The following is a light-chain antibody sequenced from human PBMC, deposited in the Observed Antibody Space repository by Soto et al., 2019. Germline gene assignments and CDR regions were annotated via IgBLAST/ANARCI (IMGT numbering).Light chain of an antibody. Sequence: QAVVTQPPSASGTPGQRVTISCSGSTSNIGSNGVYWYQQLPGTAPKLLIYRNNQRPSGVPDRFSGSKSGTSASLAISGLRSEDEADYYCAAWDDSLSGRVFGGGTKLTVL. CDR3: AAWDDSLSGRV. CDR2: RNN. J-gene: IGLJ3*02. CDR1: TSNIGSNG. V-gene: IGLV1-47*01.